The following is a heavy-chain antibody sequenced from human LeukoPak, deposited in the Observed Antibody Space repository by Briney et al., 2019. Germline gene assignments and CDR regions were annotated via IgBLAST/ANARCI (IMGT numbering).Heavy chain of an antibody. J-gene: IGHJ4*02. V-gene: IGHV3-21*01. CDR2: ISSSSSYI. CDR1: GFTFSSYS. Sequence: GGSLRLSCAASGFTFSSYSMNWVRQAPGKGLEWVSSISSSSSYIYYADSVKGRFTISRDNAKNSLYLQMNSLRAEDTAVYYCARDRVRPDQRGLFDYWGQGTLVTVSS. CDR3: ARDRVRPDQRGLFDY. D-gene: IGHD1-1*01.